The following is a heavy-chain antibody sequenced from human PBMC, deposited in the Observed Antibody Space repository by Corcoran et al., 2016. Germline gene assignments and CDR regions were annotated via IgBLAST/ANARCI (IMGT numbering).Heavy chain of an antibody. D-gene: IGHD2-2*01. CDR3: SSDGVVPAARCYYGMDV. CDR2: IYYSGST. V-gene: IGHV4-59*01. J-gene: IGHJ6*02. CDR1: GGSISRYY. Sequence: QVQLQESGPGLVKPSETLSLTCTVSGGSISRYYWSWIRQPPGKGLEWIGYIYYSGSTNYNPSLKSRVTISVDTSKNQFSLKLSSVTAADTAVYYCSSDGVVPAARCYYGMDVWGQGTTVTVSS.